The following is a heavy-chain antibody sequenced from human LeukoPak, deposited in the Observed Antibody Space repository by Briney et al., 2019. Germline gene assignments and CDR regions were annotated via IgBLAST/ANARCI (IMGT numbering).Heavy chain of an antibody. Sequence: SVKVSCKASGGTFSSYAIIWVRQAPGQGLEWMGRIIPIFGIANYAQKFQGRVTITADKSTSTAYMELSSLRSEDTAVYYCARGEMATLRGPFDYWGQGTLVTVSS. CDR1: GGTFSSYA. J-gene: IGHJ4*02. D-gene: IGHD5-24*01. CDR2: IIPIFGIA. V-gene: IGHV1-69*04. CDR3: ARGEMATLRGPFDY.